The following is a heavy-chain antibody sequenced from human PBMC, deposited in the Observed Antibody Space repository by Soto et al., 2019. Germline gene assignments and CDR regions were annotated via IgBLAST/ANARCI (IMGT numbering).Heavy chain of an antibody. CDR3: AKDKKKMVRGVIIASEFDY. V-gene: IGHV3-23*01. D-gene: IGHD3-10*01. CDR1: GFTFSSYA. CDR2: ISGSSGSK. Sequence: GGSLRLSCAASGFTFSSYAMSWVRQAPGKGLEWVSAISGSSGSKYYADSVKGRFTISRDNSKNTLYLQMNSLRAEDTAVYYCAKDKKKMVRGVIIASEFDYWGQGTLVTVSS. J-gene: IGHJ4*02.